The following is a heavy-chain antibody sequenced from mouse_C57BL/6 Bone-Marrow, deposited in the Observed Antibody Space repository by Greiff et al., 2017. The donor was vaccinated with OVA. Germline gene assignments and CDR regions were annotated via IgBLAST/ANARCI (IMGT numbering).Heavy chain of an antibody. V-gene: IGHV1-20*01. CDR3: ARRWGNENYYAMDY. J-gene: IGHJ4*01. Sequence: EVQLQQSGPELVKPGDSVKISCKASGYSFTGYFMNWVMQSHGKSLEWIGRINPYNGDTFYNQKFKGKATLTVDKSSSTAHMELRSLTSEDSAVYYCARRWGNENYYAMDYWGQGTSVTVSS. D-gene: IGHD2-1*01. CDR1: GYSFTGYF. CDR2: INPYNGDT.